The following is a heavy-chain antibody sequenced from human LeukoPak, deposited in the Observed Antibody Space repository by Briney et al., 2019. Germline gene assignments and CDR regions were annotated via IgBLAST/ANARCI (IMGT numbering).Heavy chain of an antibody. J-gene: IGHJ3*02. D-gene: IGHD4-23*01. V-gene: IGHV4-59*01. CDR1: GGSISSYY. CDR2: IYYSGST. Sequence: SETLSLTCTVSGGSISSYYWSWIRQPPGKGLEWIGYIYYSGSTNYNPSLKSRVTISVDTSKNQFSLKLSSVTAADTAVYYCARSGGNSDLRGAFDIWGQGTMVTVSS. CDR3: ARSGGNSDLRGAFDI.